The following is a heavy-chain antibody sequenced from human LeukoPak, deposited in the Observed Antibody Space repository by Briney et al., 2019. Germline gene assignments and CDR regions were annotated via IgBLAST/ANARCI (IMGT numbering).Heavy chain of an antibody. CDR1: GGSFSASY. J-gene: IGHJ4*02. Sequence: NPSETLSLTCVVCGGSFSASYWSWIRQSPGKGLEWIGEIYHGGSTNYNPSLESRVTISGDTSKNQFSLKLSSVTAADTAVYYCARLAFLSGYYYFDYWGQGALVTVSS. V-gene: IGHV4-34*01. CDR2: IYHGGST. D-gene: IGHD3-3*01. CDR3: ARLAFLSGYYYFDY.